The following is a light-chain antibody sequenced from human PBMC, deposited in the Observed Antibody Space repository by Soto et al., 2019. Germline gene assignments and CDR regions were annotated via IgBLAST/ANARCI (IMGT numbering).Light chain of an antibody. J-gene: IGKJ1*01. CDR2: DAS. CDR1: KNINTW. V-gene: IGKV1-5*01. CDR3: QEYNSYSSWT. Sequence: DVQMTQTPSTLAASVGDRVTITCRASKNINTWVAWYQQKPGKAPKLLIYDASRLESGCPSRFSVRGSGTEFTLNISSLQSDVYATSDYQEYNSYSSWT.